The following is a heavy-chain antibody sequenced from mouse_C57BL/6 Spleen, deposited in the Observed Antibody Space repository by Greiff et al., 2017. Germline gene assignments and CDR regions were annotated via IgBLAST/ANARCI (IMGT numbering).Heavy chain of an antibody. CDR1: GYSITSGYD. CDR3: ARDPYYYGSSYEYFDV. Sequence: QLVESGPGMVKPSQSLSLTCTVTGYSITSGYDWHWIRHFPGNKLEWMGYISYSGSTTYNPSLKSRISITHDTSKNHFFLKLNSVTTEDTATXYCARDPYYYGSSYEYFDVWGTGTTVTVSS. J-gene: IGHJ1*03. CDR2: ISYSGST. V-gene: IGHV3-1*01. D-gene: IGHD1-1*01.